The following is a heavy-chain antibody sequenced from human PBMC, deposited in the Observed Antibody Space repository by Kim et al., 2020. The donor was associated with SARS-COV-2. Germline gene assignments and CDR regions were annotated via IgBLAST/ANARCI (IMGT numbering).Heavy chain of an antibody. Sequence: DSVKGRFTIFRDNPKNTLYPQMNSLRPEDTAVYYCAKESRLATMNFGLDVWGQGTTVIVSS. CDR3: AKESRLATMNFGLDV. J-gene: IGHJ6*02. V-gene: IGHV3-30*02. D-gene: IGHD3-10*01.